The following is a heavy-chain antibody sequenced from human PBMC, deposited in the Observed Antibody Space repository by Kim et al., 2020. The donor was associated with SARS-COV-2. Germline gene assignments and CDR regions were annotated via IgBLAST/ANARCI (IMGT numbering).Heavy chain of an antibody. CDR1: GYSFTSYW. V-gene: IGHV5-10-1*01. CDR2: IDPSDSYT. D-gene: IGHD5-12*01. Sequence: GESLKISCKGSGYSFTSYWISWVRQMPGKGLEWMGRIDPSDSYTNYSPSFQGHVTISADKSISTAYLQWSSLKASDTAMYYCASGEGLYSGYDYSIDYWGQGTLVTVSS. CDR3: ASGEGLYSGYDYSIDY. J-gene: IGHJ4*02.